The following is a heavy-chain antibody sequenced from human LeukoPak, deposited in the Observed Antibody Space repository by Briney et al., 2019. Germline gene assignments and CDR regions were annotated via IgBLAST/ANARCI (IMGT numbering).Heavy chain of an antibody. J-gene: IGHJ6*04. CDR3: AKDREQWLVLVSYYYYGMDV. CDR1: GFTFSSYG. D-gene: IGHD6-19*01. Sequence: GGSLRLSCAASGFTFSSYGMHWVRQAPGKGLEWVAVISYDGSNKYYADSVKGRFTISRDNSKNTLYLQMNSLRAEDTGVYDCAKDREQWLVLVSYYYYGMDVWGKGPTVTVSS. V-gene: IGHV3-30*18. CDR2: ISYDGSNK.